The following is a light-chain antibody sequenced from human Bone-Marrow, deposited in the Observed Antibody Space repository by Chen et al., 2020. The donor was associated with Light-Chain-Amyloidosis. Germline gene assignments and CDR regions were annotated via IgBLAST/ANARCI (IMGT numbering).Light chain of an antibody. V-gene: IGLV3-21*02. Sequence: SYVLTQPSSVSVAPGQTATIACGGNNIGSTSVHWYQQTPGQAPLLVVYDDIDRPSGIPERLSGSNSGNTATLTISRVEAGGEADYYCQVWDRSSDRPVFGGGTKLTVL. CDR1: NIGSTS. CDR3: QVWDRSSDRPV. CDR2: DDI. J-gene: IGLJ3*02.